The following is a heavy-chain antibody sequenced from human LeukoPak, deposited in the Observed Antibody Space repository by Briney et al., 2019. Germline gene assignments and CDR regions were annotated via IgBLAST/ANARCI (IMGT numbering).Heavy chain of an antibody. CDR1: GFTFSSYY. CDR3: ATGTGYYYDR. D-gene: IGHD3-9*01. Sequence: GGSLGLSCAASGFTFSSYYMHWVRQAPGKCLEWVAVVHNDGDTKYFGDSVKGRFTISRDNSKNTLYLQMNSLRAEDTAVYYCATGTGYYYDRWGQGTLVTVAS. CDR2: VHNDGDTK. V-gene: IGHV3-30*02. J-gene: IGHJ4*02.